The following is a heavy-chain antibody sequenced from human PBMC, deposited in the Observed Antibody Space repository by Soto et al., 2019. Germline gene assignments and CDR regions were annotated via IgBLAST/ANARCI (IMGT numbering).Heavy chain of an antibody. CDR3: ARSTANYYDSSGYRF. J-gene: IGHJ4*02. CDR1: GGSISSYY. CDR2: IYYSGST. Sequence: SETLSLTCTVSGGSISSYYWSWIRQPPGKGLEWIGYIYYSGSTNYNPSLKSRVTISVDTSKNKFSLKLSSVTAADTAVYYCARSTANYYDSSGYRFWGQGTLVTISS. V-gene: IGHV4-59*08. D-gene: IGHD3-22*01.